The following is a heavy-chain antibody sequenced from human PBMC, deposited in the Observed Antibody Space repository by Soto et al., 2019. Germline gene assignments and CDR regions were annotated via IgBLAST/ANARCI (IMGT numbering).Heavy chain of an antibody. D-gene: IGHD6-19*01. V-gene: IGHV3-64D*08. CDR1: GFTFSSYG. CDR2: ISSNGGST. CDR3: VKSGGIAVAGPSFNYGMDV. Sequence: PGGSLRLSCAASGFTFSSYGMHWVRQAPGKGLEYVSAISSNGGSTYYADSVKGRFTISRDNSKNTLYLQMSSLRAEDTAVYYCVKSGGIAVAGPSFNYGMDVWGQGTTVTVSS. J-gene: IGHJ6*02.